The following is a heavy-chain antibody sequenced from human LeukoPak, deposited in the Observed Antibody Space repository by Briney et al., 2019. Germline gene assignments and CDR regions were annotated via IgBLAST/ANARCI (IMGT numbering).Heavy chain of an antibody. Sequence: PGRSLRLSCAASGFTFGSYAMHWVRQAPGKGLEWVAVISYDGSNKYYADSVKGRFTISRDNSKNTLYLQMNSLRAEDTAVYYCVYYDSPAADWGQGTLVTVSS. D-gene: IGHD3-22*01. CDR1: GFTFGSYA. J-gene: IGHJ4*02. CDR3: VYYDSPAAD. V-gene: IGHV3-30-3*01. CDR2: ISYDGSNK.